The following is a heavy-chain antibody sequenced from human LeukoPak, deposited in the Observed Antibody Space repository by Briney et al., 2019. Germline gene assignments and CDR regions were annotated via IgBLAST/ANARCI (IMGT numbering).Heavy chain of an antibody. V-gene: IGHV3-53*01. D-gene: IGHD2-8*01. CDR1: GFTVSSNY. CDR3: ARVYAIPNYYYYMDV. Sequence: GGSLRLSCAASGFTVSSNYMSWVRQAPGKGLEWVSVIYSGGSTYYADSVKGRFTISRDNSKNTLYLQVNSLRAEDTAVYYCARVYAIPNYYYYMDVWGKGTTVTVSS. J-gene: IGHJ6*03. CDR2: IYSGGST.